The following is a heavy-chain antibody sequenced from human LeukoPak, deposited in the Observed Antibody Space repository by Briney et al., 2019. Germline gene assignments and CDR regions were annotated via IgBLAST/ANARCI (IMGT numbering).Heavy chain of an antibody. CDR2: IYSGGNT. J-gene: IGHJ3*02. CDR1: GFTVSSNY. V-gene: IGHV3-53*01. Sequence: PGGSLRLSCAASGFTVSSNYMSWVRQAPGKGLQWVSVIYSGGNTYYADSVKGRFTISRDNAKNSLYLQMNSLRAEDTAVYYCARNYDSSGYPSSHAFDIWGQGTMVTVSS. D-gene: IGHD3-22*01. CDR3: ARNYDSSGYPSSHAFDI.